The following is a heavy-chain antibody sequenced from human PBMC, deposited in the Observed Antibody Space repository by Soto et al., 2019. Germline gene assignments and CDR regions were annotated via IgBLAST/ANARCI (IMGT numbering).Heavy chain of an antibody. CDR1: GYTFTNYY. CDR2: INPSSAYT. J-gene: IGHJ4*01. D-gene: IGHD2-15*01. Sequence: ASVTVSCKASGYTFTNYYLHWVRQPPGQGLEWMGIINPSSAYTNYAQRFQGRVTMTSYTSTSTGHMQLISHRSEHTAAYYWSRADCSCGTPCSRLDFWGRGTLVTVSS. V-gene: IGHV1-46*01. CDR3: SRADCSCGTPCSRLDF.